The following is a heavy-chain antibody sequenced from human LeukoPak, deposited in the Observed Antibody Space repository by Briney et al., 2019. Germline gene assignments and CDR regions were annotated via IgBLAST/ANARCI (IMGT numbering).Heavy chain of an antibody. D-gene: IGHD3-10*01. CDR3: ARDGSGSYSDY. J-gene: IGHJ4*02. CDR2: ISYDGSNK. V-gene: IGHV3-30-3*01. CDR1: GFTFSSYA. Sequence: PGGSLRLSCAASGFTFSSYAMHWVRQAPGKGLEWVAVISYDGSNKYYAGSVKGRFTISRDNSKNTLYLQMNSLRAEDTAVYYCARDGSGSYSDYWGQGTLVTVSS.